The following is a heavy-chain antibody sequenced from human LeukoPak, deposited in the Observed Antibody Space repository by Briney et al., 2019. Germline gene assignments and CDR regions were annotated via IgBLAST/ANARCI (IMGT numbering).Heavy chain of an antibody. CDR3: ARGTIIRDYVWGSYRYFDY. Sequence: DSLTVSCKASGYTFTSYGMSWVRQAPGQGLEWMGWISAYSGNKNYAQQLQGRVTMSTDTSTSTAYMELRSLRSDDTAVYYCARGTIIRDYVWGSYRYFDYWGQGTLVTVSS. V-gene: IGHV1-18*01. D-gene: IGHD3-16*02. CDR1: GYTFTSYG. CDR2: ISAYSGNK. J-gene: IGHJ4*02.